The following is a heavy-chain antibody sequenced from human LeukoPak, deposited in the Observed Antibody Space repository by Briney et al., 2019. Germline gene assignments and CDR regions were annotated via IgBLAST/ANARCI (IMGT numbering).Heavy chain of an antibody. J-gene: IGHJ6*03. D-gene: IGHD6-13*01. V-gene: IGHV4-61*02. Sequence: SETLSLTCTVSGGSISSGSYYWSWIRQPAGKGLEWTGRIYTSGSTNYNPSLKSRVTISVDTSKNQFSLKLSSVTAADTAVYYCARMAAADLYYYYYMDVWGKGTTVTVSS. CDR2: IYTSGST. CDR3: ARMAAADLYYYYYMDV. CDR1: GGSISSGSYY.